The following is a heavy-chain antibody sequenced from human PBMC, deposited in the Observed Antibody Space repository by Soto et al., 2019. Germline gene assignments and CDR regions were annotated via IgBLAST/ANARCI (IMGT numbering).Heavy chain of an antibody. V-gene: IGHV3-74*01. CDR1: GFTFSSDR. J-gene: IGHJ4*02. CDR3: ARGPYDYVWGSDPPHFDY. Sequence: GGSLRLSCAASGFTFSSDRMPWVRQAPGKGQVWVSRINTGGSGTSYADSVKGRFTISRDNAKNSLYLQMNSLRAEDTAVYYCARGPYDYVWGSDPPHFDYWGQGTLVTVSS. CDR2: INTGGSGT. D-gene: IGHD3-16*02.